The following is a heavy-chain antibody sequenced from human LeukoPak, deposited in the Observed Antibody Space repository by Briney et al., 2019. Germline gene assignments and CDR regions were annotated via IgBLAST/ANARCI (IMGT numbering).Heavy chain of an antibody. CDR3: ARLSTVTTSFDY. D-gene: IGHD4-17*01. CDR1: GGSISSYY. J-gene: IGHJ4*02. V-gene: IGHV4-4*07. Sequence: NPSETLSLTCTVSGGSISSYYWSWIRQPAGKGLEGIGRIYTSGTTHYNPSLKSRVTMSVDTSKNQFSLKLSSVTAADTAVYYCARLSTVTTSFDYWGQGTLVTVSS. CDR2: IYTSGTT.